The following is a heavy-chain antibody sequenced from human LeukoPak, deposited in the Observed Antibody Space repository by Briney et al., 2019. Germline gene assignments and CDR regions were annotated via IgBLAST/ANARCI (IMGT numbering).Heavy chain of an antibody. V-gene: IGHV1-18*01. CDR2: ISAYNGNT. CDR3: ARDPGFSGYGGSDAFDI. Sequence: ASVKVSRKASGYTFTSYGISWVRQAPGQGLEWMGWISAYNGNTNYAQKLQGRVTMTTDTSTSTAYMELRSLRSDDTAVYYCARDPGFSGYGGSDAFDIWGQGTMVTVSS. D-gene: IGHD4-23*01. CDR1: GYTFTSYG. J-gene: IGHJ3*02.